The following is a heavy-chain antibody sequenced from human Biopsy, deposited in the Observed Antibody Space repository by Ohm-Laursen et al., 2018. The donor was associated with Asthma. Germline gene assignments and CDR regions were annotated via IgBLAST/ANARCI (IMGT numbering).Heavy chain of an antibody. CDR3: AKSADYYDSTDYLDF. J-gene: IGHJ4*01. Sequence: SLRLSCAASGFSFADCAMHWVRQAPAKGLEWVSGISWNCGNIDYAVSVKGRFTISRDNAKNSLYLQMQSLRPEDTAFYYCAKSADYYDSTDYLDFWGRGTLVTVSS. CDR2: ISWNCGNI. CDR1: GFSFADCA. V-gene: IGHV3-9*01. D-gene: IGHD3-22*01.